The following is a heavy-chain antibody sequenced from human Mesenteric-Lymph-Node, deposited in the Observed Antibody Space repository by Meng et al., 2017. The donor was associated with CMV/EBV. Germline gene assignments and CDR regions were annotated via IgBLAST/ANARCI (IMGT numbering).Heavy chain of an antibody. CDR3: GKKMGHYYDSTGISP. CDR1: GFSLSTYN. D-gene: IGHD3-22*01. Sequence: GESLKISCTASGFSLSTYNMNWVRQAPGKGLEWVSSISGSSRHIYYADSVKGRFTVSRDNAKNTLYLQMNSLRAEDTAVYYCGKKMGHYYDSTGISPWGQGTLVTVSS. CDR2: ISGSSRHI. V-gene: IGHV3-21*04. J-gene: IGHJ4*02.